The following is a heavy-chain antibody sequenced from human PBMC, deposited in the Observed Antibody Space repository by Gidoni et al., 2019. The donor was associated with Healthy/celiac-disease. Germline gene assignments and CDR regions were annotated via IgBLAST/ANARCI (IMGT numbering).Heavy chain of an antibody. CDR3: AKDPSVAGTAEYFQH. Sequence: EVQLLESGGGLVQPGGSLRLSCAASGFTFSNYAMNWVRQAPGKGLEWVSVISGSGDFTYYSGSVKGRFTISRDNSKNTLYLQMNSLRAEDTAVYYCAKDPSVAGTAEYFQHWGQGTLVTVSS. CDR2: ISGSGDFT. V-gene: IGHV3-23*01. D-gene: IGHD6-19*01. J-gene: IGHJ1*01. CDR1: GFTFSNYA.